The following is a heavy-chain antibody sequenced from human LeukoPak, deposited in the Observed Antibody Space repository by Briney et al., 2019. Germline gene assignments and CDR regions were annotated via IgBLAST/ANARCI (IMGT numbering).Heavy chain of an antibody. Sequence: GGSLRLSCAASGFTVSSNYMSWVRQAPGKGLEWVSSISSSSYIYYADSVKGRFTISRDNAKNSLYLQMNSLRAEDTAVYYCARDTGLALDYWGQGTLVTVSS. J-gene: IGHJ4*02. D-gene: IGHD6-19*01. CDR1: GFTVSSNY. CDR2: ISSSSYI. CDR3: ARDTGLALDY. V-gene: IGHV3-69-1*01.